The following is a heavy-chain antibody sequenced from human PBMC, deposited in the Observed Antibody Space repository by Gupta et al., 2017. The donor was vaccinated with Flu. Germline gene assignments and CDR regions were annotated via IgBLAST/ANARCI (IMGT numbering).Heavy chain of an antibody. J-gene: IGHJ4*02. CDR1: GFSFSSYG. V-gene: IGHV3-33*01. CDR3: AGDKGRRGAEEAGDY. CDR2: IWYDGRNK. D-gene: IGHD3-16*01. Sequence: VQLVESGGGVVQPGRSLRLYCAASGFSFSSYGMHWVRQAPGKGLEVVAVIWYDGRNKYLADSVKGRFTISRDKSKNTLYLQMNSLRAEDTAVYYCAGDKGRRGAEEAGDYWGQGTLVTVSS.